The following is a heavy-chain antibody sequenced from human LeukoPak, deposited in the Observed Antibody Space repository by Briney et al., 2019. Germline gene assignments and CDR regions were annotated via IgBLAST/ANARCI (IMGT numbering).Heavy chain of an antibody. CDR2: ISGSGGST. D-gene: IGHD3-3*01. V-gene: IGHV3-23*01. Sequence: GGSLRLSCAASGFTFSSYAMSWVRQAPGKGLEWVSAISGSGGSTYYADSVKGRFTISRDNAKNSLYLQMNSLRAEDTAVYYCARDLPLSVLRSPSFDPWGQGTLVTVSS. CDR3: ARDLPLSVLRSPSFDP. J-gene: IGHJ5*02. CDR1: GFTFSSYA.